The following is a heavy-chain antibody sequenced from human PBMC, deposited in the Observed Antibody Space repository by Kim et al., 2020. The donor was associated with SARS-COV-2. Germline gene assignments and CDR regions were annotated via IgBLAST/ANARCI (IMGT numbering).Heavy chain of an antibody. CDR2: IYSGGSST. J-gene: IGHJ6*01. CDR1: GFTFSSYA. Sequence: GGSLRLSCAVSGFTFSSYAMSWVRQAPGKGLEWVSVIYSGGSSTYYADSVKGRFIISRDNSKNTLYLQMNSLRAEDTAVYYCARLGSEGFYNQPHDYYYG. CDR3: ARLGSEGFYNQPHDYYYG. V-gene: IGHV3-23*03. D-gene: IGHD3-10*01.